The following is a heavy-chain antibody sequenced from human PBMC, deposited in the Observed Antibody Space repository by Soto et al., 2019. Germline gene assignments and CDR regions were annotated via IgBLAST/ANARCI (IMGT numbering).Heavy chain of an antibody. CDR1: GFTFSDYY. CDR2: ISSGSGYT. D-gene: IGHD2-15*01. CDR3: ARAAVVAAARTSHNWFDP. J-gene: IGHJ5*02. V-gene: IGHV3-11*06. Sequence: GGSLRLSCTASGFTFSDYYMSWIRRAPGKGLEWVSYISSGSGYTDYADSVKGRFTISRDNAKNSLYLQMNSLGADDTGIYFCARAAVVAAARTSHNWFDPWGQGTLVTFSS.